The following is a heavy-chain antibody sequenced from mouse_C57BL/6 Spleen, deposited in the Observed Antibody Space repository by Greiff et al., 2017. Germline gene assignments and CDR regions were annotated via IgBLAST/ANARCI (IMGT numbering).Heavy chain of an antibody. D-gene: IGHD1-1*01. J-gene: IGHJ4*01. CDR3: AISYYYGSRIYAMDY. CDR2: INPSNGGT. V-gene: IGHV1-53*01. Sequence: QVQLQQPGTELVKPGASVKLSCKASGYTFTSYWMHWVKQRPGQGLEWIGNINPSNGGTNYNEKFKSQATLTVDKSSSTAYMQLSSLTSENSAVXYCAISYYYGSRIYAMDYWGQGTSVTVSS. CDR1: GYTFTSYW.